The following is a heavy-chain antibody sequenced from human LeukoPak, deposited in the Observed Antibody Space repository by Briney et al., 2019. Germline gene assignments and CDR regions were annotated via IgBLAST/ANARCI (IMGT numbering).Heavy chain of an antibody. CDR1: GGTFSSYA. CDR3: ARVPPPFEYSSSFDY. V-gene: IGHV1-69*01. Sequence: SVKVSCKASGGTFSSYAISWVRQAPGQGLEWMGGIIPIFGTANYAQKFQGRVTITADESTSTAYMELSSLRSEDTAVYYCARVPPPFEYSSSFDYWGQGTLVTVSS. CDR2: IIPIFGTA. D-gene: IGHD6-6*01. J-gene: IGHJ4*02.